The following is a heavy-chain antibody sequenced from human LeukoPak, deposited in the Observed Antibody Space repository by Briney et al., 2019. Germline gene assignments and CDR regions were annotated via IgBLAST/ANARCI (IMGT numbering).Heavy chain of an antibody. CDR3: ARGTYCSSTSCTYNVRGPEPQKTGIDY. CDR2: INHSGST. D-gene: IGHD2-2*01. J-gene: IGHJ4*02. V-gene: IGHV4-34*01. Sequence: SETLSLTCAVYGGSFSGYYWSWIRQPPGKGLEWIGEINHSGSTNYNPFLKSRVTISVDTSKNQFSLKLSSVTAADTAVYYCARGTYCSSTSCTYNVRGPEPQKTGIDYWGQGTLVTVSS. CDR1: GGSFSGYY.